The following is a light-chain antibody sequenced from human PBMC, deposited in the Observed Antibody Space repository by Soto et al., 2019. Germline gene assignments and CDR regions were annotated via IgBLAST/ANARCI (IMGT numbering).Light chain of an antibody. CDR3: QTWGTGIQV. Sequence: QPVLTQSPSASASLGASVKLTCTLSSGHSSYAIAWHQQQPEKGPRYLMNLNSDGSHSRGDGIPDRFSGSSSGAERYFTISCLQSEDETDYYCQTWGTGIQVFGGGTKLTVL. CDR2: LNSDGSH. CDR1: SGHSSYA. J-gene: IGLJ3*02. V-gene: IGLV4-69*01.